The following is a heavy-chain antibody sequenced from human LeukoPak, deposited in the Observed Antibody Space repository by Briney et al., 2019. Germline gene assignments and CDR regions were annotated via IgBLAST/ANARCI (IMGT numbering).Heavy chain of an antibody. J-gene: IGHJ4*02. CDR2: IGTSSITI. CDR1: GFTFSSDT. CDR3: AREMGTTSDS. Sequence: PGGSLRLSCAASGFTFSSDTMNWVRQAPGKGREWVSHIGTSSITIYYADSVKGRFTISRDNAKNSLYLQMNSRRDEDTAVYYCAREMGTTSDSWGQGTLVTVSS. V-gene: IGHV3-48*02. D-gene: IGHD1-7*01.